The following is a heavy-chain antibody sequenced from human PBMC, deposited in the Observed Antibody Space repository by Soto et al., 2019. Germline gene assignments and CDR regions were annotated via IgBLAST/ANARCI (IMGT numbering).Heavy chain of an antibody. Sequence: PSETLSLTCTVSGDSIRGGGFSWSWIRQPPGKGLEWIGYIYHSGTTYYNPSLKSRVTISLEKAKNQFSLNLRFVTAADTAVYFCATRSGYPNNYFDPWGQGTLVTVSS. J-gene: IGHJ5*02. CDR2: IYHSGTT. V-gene: IGHV4-30-2*01. CDR3: ATRSGYPNNYFDP. D-gene: IGHD3-22*01. CDR1: GDSIRGGGFS.